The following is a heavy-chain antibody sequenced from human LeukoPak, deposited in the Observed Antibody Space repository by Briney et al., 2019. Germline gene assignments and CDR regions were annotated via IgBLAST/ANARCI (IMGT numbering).Heavy chain of an antibody. CDR1: GFTFSSYG. CDR2: IGTTTSTI. Sequence: GGSLRLSCAASGFTFSSYGMHWVRQAPGKGLEWVSYIGTTTSTIYYADSVKGRFTISRDNSKNTMSMEMNSLRVEDTAVYYCAKDWGGYPDNYFDYWGQGTLVTVSS. D-gene: IGHD3-16*02. CDR3: AKDWGGYPDNYFDY. V-gene: IGHV3-48*01. J-gene: IGHJ4*02.